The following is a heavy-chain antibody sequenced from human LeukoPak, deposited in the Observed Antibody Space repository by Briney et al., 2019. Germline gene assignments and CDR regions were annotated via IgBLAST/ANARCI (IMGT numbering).Heavy chain of an antibody. CDR2: IYPGDSHT. J-gene: IGHJ5*02. Sequence: GESLKISCKGSGYSFPNYWIGWVRQMPGKGLEWMGIIYPGDSHTRYSPSFQDQVTISVDKSISTAYLQWSSLKAADTAMYYCARGPYAYTSSATLGSYNWFDPWGQGSLVTVSS. V-gene: IGHV5-51*01. CDR3: ARGPYAYTSSATLGSYNWFDP. CDR1: GYSFPNYW. D-gene: IGHD2-2*02.